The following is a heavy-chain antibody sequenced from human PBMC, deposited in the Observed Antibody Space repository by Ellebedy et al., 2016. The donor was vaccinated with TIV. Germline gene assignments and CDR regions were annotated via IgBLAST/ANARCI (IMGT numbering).Heavy chain of an antibody. J-gene: IGHJ4*02. CDR2: IYYSGST. Sequence: SETLSLXXTVSGGSISSSSYYWGWIRQPPGKGLEWIGSIYYSGSTYYNPSLKSRVTISVDTSKNQFSLKLSSVTAADTAVYYCARDQGGYLIDYWGQGTLVTVSS. CDR3: ARDQGGYLIDY. D-gene: IGHD5-12*01. CDR1: GGSISSSSYY. V-gene: IGHV4-39*07.